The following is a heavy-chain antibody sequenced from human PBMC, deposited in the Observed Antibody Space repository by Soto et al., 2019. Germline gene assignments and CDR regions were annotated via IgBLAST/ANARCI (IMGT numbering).Heavy chain of an antibody. CDR3: ARSVAVPGAHLYY. Sequence: SETLSLTCSVSGGSISGSYWIWIRQSPGKGLEWLGYVYYTGSTNYSPSLRSRVSISVDTSKNEFSLRLSSVTAADTAVYFCARSVAVPGAHLYYCAQGTQVTVS. V-gene: IGHV4-59*01. CDR1: GGSISGSY. J-gene: IGHJ4*02. CDR2: VYYTGST. D-gene: IGHD6-19*01.